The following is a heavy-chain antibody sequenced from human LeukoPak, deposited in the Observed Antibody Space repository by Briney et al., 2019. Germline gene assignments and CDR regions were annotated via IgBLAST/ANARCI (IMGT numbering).Heavy chain of an antibody. D-gene: IGHD3-9*01. Sequence: ASVKVSCKASGYTFTGYYMHWVRQAPGQGLEWMGWINPNSGGTNYAQKFQGRVTMTRDTSISTAYMELSRLRSDDTAVYYCARARREAGSELRYFDWLLFPWGQGTLVTVSS. J-gene: IGHJ5*02. CDR3: ARARREAGSELRYFDWLLFP. V-gene: IGHV1-2*02. CDR1: GYTFTGYY. CDR2: INPNSGGT.